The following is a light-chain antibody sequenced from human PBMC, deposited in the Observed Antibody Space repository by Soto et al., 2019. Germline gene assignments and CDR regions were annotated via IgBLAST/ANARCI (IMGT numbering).Light chain of an antibody. CDR3: QQYGGSPRT. J-gene: IGKJ1*01. V-gene: IGKV3-20*01. CDR1: QSVSSSS. CDR2: GAS. Sequence: ESLLTQSPGTLSLSPGERASLSCRASQSVSSSSLAWYHQKSGQAPRLLIHGASNRATGIPDRFSGSGSGTDFTLTISRLEPEDVAVYYCQQYGGSPRTFGQGTKVDIK.